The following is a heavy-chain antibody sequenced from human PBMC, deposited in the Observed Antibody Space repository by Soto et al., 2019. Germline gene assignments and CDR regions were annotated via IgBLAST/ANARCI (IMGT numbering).Heavy chain of an antibody. CDR1: GFTFSSYS. J-gene: IGHJ4*02. D-gene: IGHD4-17*01. V-gene: IGHV3-21*01. CDR2: ISSSSSSYI. Sequence: GGSLRLSCAASGFTFSSYSMNWVRQAPGKGLEWVSSISSSSSSYIYYADSVKGRFTISRDNAKNSLYLQMNSLRAEDTAVYYCARDQSFYGDGYFDYWGQGTLVTVSS. CDR3: ARDQSFYGDGYFDY.